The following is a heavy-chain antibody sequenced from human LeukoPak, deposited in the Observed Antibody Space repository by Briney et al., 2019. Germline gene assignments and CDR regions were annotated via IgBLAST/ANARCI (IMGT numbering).Heavy chain of an antibody. D-gene: IGHD4-23*01. CDR1: GFTFSSYA. Sequence: GGSLRLSCAASGFTFSSYAMSWVRQAPGEGLEWVSAISGSGGSTYYADSVKGRFTISRDNSKNTLYLQMNSLRAEDTAVYYCAKFDYGGNSGFDYWGQGTLVTVSS. J-gene: IGHJ4*02. CDR2: ISGSGGST. V-gene: IGHV3-23*01. CDR3: AKFDYGGNSGFDY.